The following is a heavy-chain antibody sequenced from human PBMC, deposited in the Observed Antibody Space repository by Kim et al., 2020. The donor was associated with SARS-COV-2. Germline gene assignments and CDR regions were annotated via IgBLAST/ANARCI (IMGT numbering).Heavy chain of an antibody. CDR2: IYYSGST. J-gene: IGHJ4*02. CDR1: GGSISSGGYY. V-gene: IGHV4-31*03. Sequence: SETLSLTCTVSGGSISSGGYYWSWIRQHPGKGLEWIGYIYYSGSTYYNPSLKSRVTISVDTSKNQFSLKLSSVTAADTAVYYCARESGGTAAGTSGFDYWGQGTLVTVSP. CDR3: ARESGGTAAGTSGFDY. D-gene: IGHD6-13*01.